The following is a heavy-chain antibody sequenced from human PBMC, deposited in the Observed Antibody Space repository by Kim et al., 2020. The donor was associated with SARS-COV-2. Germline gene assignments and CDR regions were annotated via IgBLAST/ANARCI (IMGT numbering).Heavy chain of an antibody. CDR1: GFLFSTYW. Sequence: GGSLGLSCAASGFLFSTYWMSWFRQAPGKGLEWVADIKGDGSEKYYVDSVKGRFTISRDNAKKSMFLQMDSLRAEDTAVYYCARSGVELLLWFGELHFDYWGQGTLVTVSS. CDR2: IKGDGSEK. CDR3: ARSGVELLLWFGELHFDY. J-gene: IGHJ4*02. D-gene: IGHD3-10*01. V-gene: IGHV3-7*03.